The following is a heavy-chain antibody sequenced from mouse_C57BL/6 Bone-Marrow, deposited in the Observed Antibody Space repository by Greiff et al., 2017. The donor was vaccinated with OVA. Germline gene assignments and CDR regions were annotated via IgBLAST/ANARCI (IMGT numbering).Heavy chain of an antibody. J-gene: IGHJ1*03. V-gene: IGHV1-52*01. CDR2: IDPSDSET. CDR3: AREGYDYDRYWYFDV. CDR1: GYTFTSYW. Sequence: VQLQQPGAELVRPGSSVKLSCKASGYTFTSYWMHWVKQRPIQGLEWIGNIDPSDSETHYNQKFKDKATLTVDKSSSTAYMQLSSLTSEDSAVYYCAREGYDYDRYWYFDVWGTGTTVTVSS. D-gene: IGHD2-4*01.